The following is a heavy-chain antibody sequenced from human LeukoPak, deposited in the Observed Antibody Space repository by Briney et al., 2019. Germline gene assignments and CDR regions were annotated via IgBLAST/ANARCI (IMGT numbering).Heavy chain of an antibody. CDR1: GFTFSNYY. V-gene: IGHV3-21*01. CDR3: ACYPFGVVT. J-gene: IGHJ5*02. D-gene: IGHD3-3*01. Sequence: GGSLRLSCAASGFTFSNYYMNWVRQAPGKGLEWVSSISSGSSYIYYADSLKGRFTISRDNAKNSLYLQMNSLRAEDTAVYYCACYPFGVVTWGQGTLVTVSS. CDR2: ISSGSSYI.